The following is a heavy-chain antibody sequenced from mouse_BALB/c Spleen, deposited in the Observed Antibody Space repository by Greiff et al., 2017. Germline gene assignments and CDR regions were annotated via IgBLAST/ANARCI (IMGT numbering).Heavy chain of an antibody. CDR1: GYSITSDYA. Sequence: EVQLKESGPGLVKPSQSLSLTCTVTGYSITSDYAWNWIRQFPGNKLEWMGYISYSGSTSYNPSLKSRISITRDTSKNQFFLQLNSVTTEDTATYYCARRGPFDYWGQGTTLTVSS. J-gene: IGHJ2*01. CDR3: ARRGPFDY. V-gene: IGHV3-2*02. CDR2: ISYSGST.